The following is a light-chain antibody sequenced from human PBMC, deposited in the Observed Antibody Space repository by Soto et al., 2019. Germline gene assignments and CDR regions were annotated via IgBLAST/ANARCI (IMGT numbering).Light chain of an antibody. J-gene: IGKJ4*01. V-gene: IGKV3-11*01. Sequence: EIVLTQSPATLSLSPGERATLSCRASQSVSSYLAWYQQKPGQAPRLLIYAASNRATGIPARFSGSGSGTDFTLTISSLEPEDFAVYYCQRSNWPLTFGGGTKVEIK. CDR3: QRSNWPLT. CDR2: AAS. CDR1: QSVSSY.